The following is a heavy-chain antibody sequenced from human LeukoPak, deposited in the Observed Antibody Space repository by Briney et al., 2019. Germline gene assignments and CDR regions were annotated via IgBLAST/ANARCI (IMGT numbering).Heavy chain of an antibody. Sequence: SVKVSCKASGGTFSSYAISWVRQAPGQGLEWMGGIIPIFGTANYAQKFQGRVTITADKSTSTAYMELSSLRSEDTAVYYCARGGTELLRDFDYWGQGTLVTVSS. CDR3: ARGGTELLRDFDY. CDR1: GGTFSSYA. J-gene: IGHJ4*02. V-gene: IGHV1-69*06. D-gene: IGHD1-26*01. CDR2: IIPIFGTA.